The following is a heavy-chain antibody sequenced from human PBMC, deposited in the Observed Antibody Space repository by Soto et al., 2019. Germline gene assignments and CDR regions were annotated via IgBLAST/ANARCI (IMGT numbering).Heavy chain of an antibody. CDR2: VYSTEST. J-gene: IGHJ4*02. D-gene: IGHD3-10*01. V-gene: IGHV4-59*12. CDR1: GGSTSGYY. Sequence: SETLSLTCTVSGGSTSGYYWSWLRQPPGKGLQWIGYVYSTESTYYNPSLKSRLTLSLDTSKNQFSLKLSSVTAADTAVYYCAREPAITMVRGVITTSYYFDYWGQGTLVTVSS. CDR3: AREPAITMVRGVITTSYYFDY.